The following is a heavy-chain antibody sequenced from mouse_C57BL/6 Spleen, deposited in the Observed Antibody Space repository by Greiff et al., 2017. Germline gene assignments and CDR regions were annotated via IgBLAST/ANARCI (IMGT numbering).Heavy chain of an antibody. CDR2: IYPGDGAT. CDR1: GYAFSSSW. CDR3: AREGGYYAMDY. V-gene: IGHV1-82*01. J-gene: IGHJ4*01. Sequence: VQLQQSGPELVKPGASVKISCKASGYAFSSSWMNWVKQRPGKGLEWIGRIYPGDGATNYNGKFKGKATLTADKSSSTAYMQLSSLASEDSAVYGCAREGGYYAMDYWGQGTSVTVSS.